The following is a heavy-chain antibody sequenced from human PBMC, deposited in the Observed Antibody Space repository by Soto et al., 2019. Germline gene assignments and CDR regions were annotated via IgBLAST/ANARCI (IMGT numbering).Heavy chain of an antibody. D-gene: IGHD6-13*01. CDR2: ISSSGSTI. V-gene: IGHV3-48*03. CDR3: ARDLIAPAGVY. CDR1: GFTFSSYE. Sequence: EVQLVESGGGLVQPGGSLRLSCAASGFTFSSYEMNWVRQAPGKGLEWVSYISSSGSTIYYADSVKGRFTISRDNAKNSLYLQMNSLRAEDTAVYYCARDLIAPAGVYWGQGTLVTVSS. J-gene: IGHJ4*02.